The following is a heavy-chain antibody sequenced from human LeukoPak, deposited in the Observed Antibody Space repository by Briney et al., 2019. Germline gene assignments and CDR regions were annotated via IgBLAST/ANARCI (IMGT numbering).Heavy chain of an antibody. Sequence: GGSLRLSCAASGFTFSNCGMSWVRQAPGKGLEWVSSISDSGAKAYYADSVKGRCTISRDNSKNTLYLQVSSLRAEDTAVYYCAKGGYYDSSDGAFDFWGQGTMVSVSS. J-gene: IGHJ3*01. CDR3: AKGGYYDSSDGAFDF. V-gene: IGHV3-23*01. CDR1: GFTFSNCG. D-gene: IGHD3-22*01. CDR2: ISDSGAKA.